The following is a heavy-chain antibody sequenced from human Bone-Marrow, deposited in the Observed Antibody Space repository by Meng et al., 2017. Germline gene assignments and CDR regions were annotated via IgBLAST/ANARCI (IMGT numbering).Heavy chain of an antibody. J-gene: IGHJ5*02. CDR3: ARDGGTMIVVSWFDP. CDR2: IYTSGST. Sequence: QVQRQESGPGLVKPSGTLSLTCTVSGGSISSYYWSWIRQPAGKGLEWIGRIYTSGSTNYNPSLKSRVTMSVDTSKNQFSLKLSSVTAADTAVYYCARDGGTMIVVSWFDPWGQGTLVTVSS. D-gene: IGHD3-22*01. CDR1: GGSISSYY. V-gene: IGHV4-4*07.